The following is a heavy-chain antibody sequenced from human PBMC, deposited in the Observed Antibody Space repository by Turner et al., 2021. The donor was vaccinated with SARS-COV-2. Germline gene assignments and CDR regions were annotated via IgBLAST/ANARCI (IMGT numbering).Heavy chain of an antibody. V-gene: IGHV1-24*01. D-gene: IGHD3-22*01. CDR1: GYTLIELS. CDR3: ATAPANYYDSSGSKGFYYYYYGMDV. J-gene: IGHJ6*02. CDR2: FDPEDGET. Sequence: QVQLVQSGAEVKKPGASVKVTCKVSGYTLIELSIHWVRQAPGKGLEWMGGFDPEDGETIYAQKFQGRVTMTEDTSTDTAYMELSSLRSEDTAVYYCATAPANYYDSSGSKGFYYYYYGMDVWGQGTTVTVSS.